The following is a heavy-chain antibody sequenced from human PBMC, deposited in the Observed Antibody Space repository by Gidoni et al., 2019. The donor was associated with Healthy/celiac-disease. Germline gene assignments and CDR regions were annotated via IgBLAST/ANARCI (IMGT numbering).Heavy chain of an antibody. V-gene: IGHV3-21*01. J-gene: IGHJ4*02. CDR2: ISSSSSYI. CDR3: ARGPRGAVAGTVY. Sequence: EVQLVESGGGLVKPGGSLRLSCAASGFTFSSYSMNWVRQAPGKGLEWVSSISSSSSYIYYADSVKGRFTISRDNAKNSLYLQMNSLRAEDTAVYYCARGPRGAVAGTVYWGQGTLVTVSS. D-gene: IGHD6-19*01. CDR1: GFTFSSYS.